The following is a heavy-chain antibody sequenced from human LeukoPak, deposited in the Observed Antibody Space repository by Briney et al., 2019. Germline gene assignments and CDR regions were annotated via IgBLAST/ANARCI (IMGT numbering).Heavy chain of an antibody. CDR3: AKDFSTGWYLDAFDI. Sequence: PGRSLRLSCADSGFAFNRYTLHWVRQAPGKGLEWVAVISYDGSDKDYADSVKGRFTISRDNSKNTLYLQMNSLRTEDTAVYYCAKDFSTGWYLDAFDIWGQGTKVTVSS. V-gene: IGHV3-30-3*01. D-gene: IGHD6-19*01. CDR2: ISYDGSDK. J-gene: IGHJ3*02. CDR1: GFAFNRYT.